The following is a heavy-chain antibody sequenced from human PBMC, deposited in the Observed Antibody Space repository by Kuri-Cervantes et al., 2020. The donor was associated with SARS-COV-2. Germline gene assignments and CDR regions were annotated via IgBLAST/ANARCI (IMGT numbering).Heavy chain of an antibody. D-gene: IGHD2-15*01. V-gene: IGHV3-21*04. J-gene: IGHJ1*01. CDR3: AKDISVAATGYFQH. CDR2: ISPDSKVI. Sequence: GGSLRLSCAASGFALSSHNMNWVRQAPGKGLEWVSYISPDSKVIYYADSVKGRFTISRDNAKNSLYLQMNSLRTEDTAFYYCAKDISVAATGYFQHWGQGTLVTVSS. CDR1: GFALSSHN.